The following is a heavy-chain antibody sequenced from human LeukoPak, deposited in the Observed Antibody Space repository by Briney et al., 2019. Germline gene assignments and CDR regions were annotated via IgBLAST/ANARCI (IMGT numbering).Heavy chain of an antibody. CDR1: GFTVSTNY. J-gene: IGHJ4*02. CDR2: IYSGGSS. D-gene: IGHD5-18*01. Sequence: GGSLRLSCAASGFTVSTNYMSWVRQAPGKGLEWVSIIYSGGSSYYADSVKGRFTISRGNSKKALYLQMSSLRAEDTAVYYCASAGGYTYGTGGYWGQGTLVTVSS. CDR3: ASAGGYTYGTGGY. V-gene: IGHV3-66*01.